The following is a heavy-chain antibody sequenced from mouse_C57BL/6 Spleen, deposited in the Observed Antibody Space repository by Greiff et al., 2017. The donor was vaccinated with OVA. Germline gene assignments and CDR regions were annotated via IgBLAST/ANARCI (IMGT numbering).Heavy chain of an antibody. Sequence: EVQLQESGPGLVKPSQSLSLTCSVTGYSITSGYYWNWIRQFPGNKLEWMGYISYDGSNNYNPSLKNRISITRDTSKNQVFLKLNSVTTEDTATYYCAREQGLYYFDYWGQGTTLTVSS. J-gene: IGHJ2*01. D-gene: IGHD3-3*01. CDR2: ISYDGSN. V-gene: IGHV3-6*01. CDR1: GYSITSGYY. CDR3: AREQGLYYFDY.